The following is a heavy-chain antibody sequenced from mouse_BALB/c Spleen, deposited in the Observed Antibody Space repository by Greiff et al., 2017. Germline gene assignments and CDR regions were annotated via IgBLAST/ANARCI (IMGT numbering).Heavy chain of an antibody. D-gene: IGHD1-1*01. J-gene: IGHJ4*01. CDR2: IYPGNSDT. CDR3: RSYGSSYAMDY. V-gene: IGHV1-5*01. CDR1: GYTFTSYW. Sequence: EVQLQQSGTVLARPGASVKMSCKASGYTFTSYWMHWVKQRPGQGLEWIGAIYPGNSDTSYNQKFKGKAKLTAVTSTSTAYMELSSLTNEDSAVYYCRSYGSSYAMDYWGQGTSVTVSS.